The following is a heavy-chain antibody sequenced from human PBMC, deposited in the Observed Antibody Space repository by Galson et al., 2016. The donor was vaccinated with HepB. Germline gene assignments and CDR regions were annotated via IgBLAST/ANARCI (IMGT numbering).Heavy chain of an antibody. J-gene: IGHJ4*02. Sequence: SLRLSCAASGFTVSNNYMSWVRQAPGKGLEGVSVIYSGGRTYYTDSVKGRFTISRDSSKNTLYLQMNSLRAEDTAVYYCARRPGLRGGGCFDYWGLGTPVTVSS. CDR3: ARRPGLRGGGCFDY. D-gene: IGHD3-16*01. CDR2: IYSGGRT. CDR1: GFTVSNNY. V-gene: IGHV3-53*01.